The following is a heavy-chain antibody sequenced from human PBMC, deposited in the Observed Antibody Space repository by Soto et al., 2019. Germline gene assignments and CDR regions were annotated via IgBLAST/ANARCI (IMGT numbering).Heavy chain of an antibody. V-gene: IGHV3-15*07. Sequence: EVQLVESGGGLVKPGGSLRLSCAASGFTFSNAWMNWVRQAPGKGLEWVGRIKSKTDGGTTDYAAPVKGRFTISRDDSKNTLYPQMNSLKTEDTAVYYCTTGYSSSTLYYYYYGMDVWGQGTTVTVSS. J-gene: IGHJ6*02. CDR1: GFTFSNAW. D-gene: IGHD6-6*01. CDR3: TTGYSSSTLYYYYYGMDV. CDR2: IKSKTDGGTT.